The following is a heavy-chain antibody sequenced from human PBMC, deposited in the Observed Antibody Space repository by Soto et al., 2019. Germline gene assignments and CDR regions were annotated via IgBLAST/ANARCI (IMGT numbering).Heavy chain of an antibody. J-gene: IGHJ5*02. Sequence: SVKVSCKASGGTFSSYAISWVRQAPGQGLEWMGGIIPIFGTANYAQKFQGRVTITADESTSTAYMELSSLRSEDTAVHYCARDKEYSGYSPGWFDPWGQGTLVTVSS. CDR2: IIPIFGTA. V-gene: IGHV1-69*13. D-gene: IGHD5-12*01. CDR3: ARDKEYSGYSPGWFDP. CDR1: GGTFSSYA.